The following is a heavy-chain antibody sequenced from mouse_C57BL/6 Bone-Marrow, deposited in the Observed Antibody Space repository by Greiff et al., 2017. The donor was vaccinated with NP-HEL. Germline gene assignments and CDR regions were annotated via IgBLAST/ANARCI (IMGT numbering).Heavy chain of an antibody. D-gene: IGHD2-14*01. CDR1: GFNIKDDY. J-gene: IGHJ3*01. Sequence: EVQLQQSGAELVRPGASVKLSCTASGFNIKDDYMHWVKQSPEQGLEWIGWIDPENGDTEYASKFQGKATITADTSSNTAYLQLSSLTSEDTAVYYCTTHYRAWFAYWGQGTLVTVSA. V-gene: IGHV14-4*01. CDR2: IDPENGDT. CDR3: TTHYRAWFAY.